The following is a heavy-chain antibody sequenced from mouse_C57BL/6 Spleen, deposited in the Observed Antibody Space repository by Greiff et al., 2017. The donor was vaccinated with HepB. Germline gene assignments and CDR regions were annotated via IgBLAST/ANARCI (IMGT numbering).Heavy chain of an antibody. V-gene: IGHV1-80*01. CDR1: GYAFSSYW. CDR2: IYPGDGDT. J-gene: IGHJ4*01. CDR3: ARSGGYGAMDY. Sequence: QVQLQQSGAELVKPGASVKISCKASGYAFSSYWMNWVKQRPGKGLEWIGQIYPGDGDTNYNGKFKGKATLTADKSSSTAYMQLSSLTAEDSAVYFCARSGGYGAMDYWGQGTSVTVSS. D-gene: IGHD1-1*02.